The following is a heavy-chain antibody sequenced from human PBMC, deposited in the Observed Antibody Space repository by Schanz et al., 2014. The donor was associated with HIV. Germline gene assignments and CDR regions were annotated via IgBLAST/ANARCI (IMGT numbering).Heavy chain of an antibody. D-gene: IGHD1-1*01. CDR3: ARGDVHWNILGARVDHYYGMDV. V-gene: IGHV3-74*02. CDR1: GFSFSNYW. Sequence: EVQLLESGGGLVKRGGSLRLSCAASGFSFSNYWMYWVRQAPGKGLVWVSRINNDGSSTSYADSVKGRFTISRDNAKNTLYLQMKSLRADDTAVYYCARGDVHWNILGARVDHYYGMDVWGQGTTVTVS. J-gene: IGHJ6*02. CDR2: INNDGSST.